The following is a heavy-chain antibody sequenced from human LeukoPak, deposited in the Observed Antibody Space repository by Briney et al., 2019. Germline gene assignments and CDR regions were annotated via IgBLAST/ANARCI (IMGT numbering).Heavy chain of an antibody. CDR1: GFTVSSNY. Sequence: GGSLRLSCAASGFTVSSNYMSWVRQAPGKGLEWVSVIISGGTTSYAGSVRGRFAISRDNSKNTLYLQMNSLRAEDTAVYYCAKVAGRWLAYFDYWGQGTLVTVSS. D-gene: IGHD6-19*01. CDR2: IISGGTT. V-gene: IGHV3-66*01. CDR3: AKVAGRWLAYFDY. J-gene: IGHJ4*02.